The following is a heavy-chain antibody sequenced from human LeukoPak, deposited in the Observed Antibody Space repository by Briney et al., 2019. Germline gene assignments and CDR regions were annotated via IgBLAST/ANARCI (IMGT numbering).Heavy chain of an antibody. D-gene: IGHD3-10*01. CDR2: IYNSGTT. V-gene: IGHV3-53*01. CDR1: GFTVSSTY. J-gene: IGHJ4*02. CDR3: ARDSSSFPNYFDF. Sequence: HPGGSLRLSCAASGFTVSSTYMSWVRQAPGQGLEWVSLIYNSGTTFYADPVQGRFTISRDNSKNTLYLQMNSLRAEDTAIYYSARDSSSFPNYFDFWGQGTLVTVSS.